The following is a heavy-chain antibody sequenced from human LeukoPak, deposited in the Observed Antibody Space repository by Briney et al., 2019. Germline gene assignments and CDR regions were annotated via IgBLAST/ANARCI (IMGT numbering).Heavy chain of an antibody. CDR1: GFTFDYYA. Sequence: GGSLRLSCAASGFTFDYYAMSWVRQAPGKGLEWVSTISGSGGSTYYADSVKGRFTISRDNSKSTLYLQMISLRAEDTAVYYCAKDAGSGSYYFDYWGQGTLVTVSS. CDR2: ISGSGGST. J-gene: IGHJ4*02. CDR3: AKDAGSGSYYFDY. V-gene: IGHV3-23*01. D-gene: IGHD6-19*01.